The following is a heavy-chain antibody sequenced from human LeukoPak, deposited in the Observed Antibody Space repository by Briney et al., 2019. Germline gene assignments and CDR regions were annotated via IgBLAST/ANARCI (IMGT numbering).Heavy chain of an antibody. D-gene: IGHD1-26*01. V-gene: IGHV4-38-2*02. CDR1: DYSISSGYY. CDR2: IYHSGST. Sequence: PSETLSLTCTVSDYSISSGYYWGWIRQPPGKGLEWIGSIYHSGSTYYNPSLKSRVNISVDTSKNQFSLKLSSVTAADTAVYYCARGTVGATVYYFDYWGQGTLVTVSS. CDR3: ARGTVGATVYYFDY. J-gene: IGHJ4*02.